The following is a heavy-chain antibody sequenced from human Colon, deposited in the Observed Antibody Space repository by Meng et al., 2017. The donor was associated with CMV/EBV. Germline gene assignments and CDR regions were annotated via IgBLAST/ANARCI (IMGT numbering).Heavy chain of an antibody. CDR3: VRTWSWGQQLERFDF. J-gene: IGHJ4*02. Sequence: GESLKISCAASGFTFSNYVMRWVRQAPGKGLEWVSTVSVRGGDTYYADSVNGRFTISRDDSKSTLYLQMNSLRVEDMAVYYCVRTWSWGQQLERFDFWGQGTLVTVSS. CDR1: GFTFSNYV. CDR2: VSVRGGDT. D-gene: IGHD6-13*01. V-gene: IGHV3-23*01.